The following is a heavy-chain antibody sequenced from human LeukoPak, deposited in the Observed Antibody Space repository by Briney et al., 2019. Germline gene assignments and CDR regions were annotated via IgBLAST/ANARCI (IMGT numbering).Heavy chain of an antibody. CDR3: ARRKAYCGGDCYPYDY. D-gene: IGHD2-21*02. V-gene: IGHV4-39*01. J-gene: IGHJ4*02. CDR2: IYYSGST. CDR1: GGSISSSSYY. Sequence: PSETLSLTCTVSGGSISSSSYYWGWIRQPPGKGLEWIGRIYYSGSTYYNLSLKSRVTISVDTSKNQFSLKLSSVTAADTAVYYCARRKAYCGGDCYPYDYWGQGTLVTVSS.